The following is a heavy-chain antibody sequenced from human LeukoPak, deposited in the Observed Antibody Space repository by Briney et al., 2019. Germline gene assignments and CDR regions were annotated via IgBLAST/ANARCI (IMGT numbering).Heavy chain of an antibody. CDR2: IYYSGST. V-gene: IGHV4-59*08. D-gene: IGHD3-10*01. J-gene: IGHJ4*02. CDR3: ARHYYRSGEDFDY. CDR1: GGSMSSYY. Sequence: SETLSLTCTVSGGSMSSYYWSWIRQPPGKGLEWMGYIYYSGSTNYNPSLKSRVTISVDTSKNQFSLKLSSVTAADTALYYCARHYYRSGEDFDYWGQGTLVTVSS.